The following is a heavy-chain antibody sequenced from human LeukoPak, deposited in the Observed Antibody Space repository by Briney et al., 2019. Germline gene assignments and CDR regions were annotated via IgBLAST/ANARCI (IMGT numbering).Heavy chain of an antibody. Sequence: PSETLSLTCAVYGGSFSGYYWSWIRQPPGKGLEWIGEINHSGSTNYNPSLKSRVTISVDTSKNQFSLKLSSVTAADTAVYYCARTGRYYQYFDYWGQGTLVTVSS. J-gene: IGHJ4*02. CDR2: INHSGST. V-gene: IGHV4-34*01. CDR3: ARTGRYYQYFDY. D-gene: IGHD3-22*01. CDR1: GGSFSGYY.